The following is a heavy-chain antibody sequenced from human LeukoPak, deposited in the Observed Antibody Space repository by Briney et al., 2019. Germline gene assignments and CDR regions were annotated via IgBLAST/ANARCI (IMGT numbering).Heavy chain of an antibody. CDR3: ARYYCSGGSCYHPGFDY. Sequence: PSETLPLTCTVSGGSISSYFWSWIRQPPGKGLEWIGHIYYSGSTNYNPSLKSRVTVSVDTSKNQFSLKLTSVTAADTAVYYCARYYCSGGSCYHPGFDYWGQGTLVTVSS. V-gene: IGHV4-59*08. CDR2: IYYSGST. CDR1: GGSISSYF. D-gene: IGHD2-15*01. J-gene: IGHJ4*02.